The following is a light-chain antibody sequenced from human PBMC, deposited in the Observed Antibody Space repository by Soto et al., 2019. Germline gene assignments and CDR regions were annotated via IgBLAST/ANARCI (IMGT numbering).Light chain of an antibody. CDR2: LNSDGSH. CDR3: QTWGTDTRP. V-gene: IGLV4-69*01. J-gene: IGLJ2*01. CDR1: SGHSSYA. Sequence: QSVLTQSPSASASLGASVKLTCTLSSGHSSYAIAWHQQQPEKGPRYLMKLNSDGSHSKGDGIPDRFSGSSSGAERYLTISSLQSEDEADYYCQTWGTDTRPIGGGTKLTVL.